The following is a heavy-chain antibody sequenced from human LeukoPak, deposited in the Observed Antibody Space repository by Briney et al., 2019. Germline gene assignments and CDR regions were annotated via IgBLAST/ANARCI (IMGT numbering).Heavy chain of an antibody. J-gene: IGHJ4*02. V-gene: IGHV1-8*01. CDR2: INPEKRDT. D-gene: IGHD5-12*01. CDR3: AKKVRGPSHPLDF. Sequence: ASVNVSCKASVYTFTSSDINWVRQATGQGLEWMGWINPEKRDTGYAHKFQGRVTMTSDTSISTAYMELSSLRSDDTAVYYCAKKVRGPSHPLDFWGQGTLVTVSS. CDR1: VYTFTSSD.